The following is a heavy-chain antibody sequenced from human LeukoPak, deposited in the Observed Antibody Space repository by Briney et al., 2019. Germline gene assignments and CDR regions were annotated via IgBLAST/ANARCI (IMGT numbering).Heavy chain of an antibody. Sequence: EAQRLSCSASGFTFCHYPRHFVRQAPLNRLKYVSAISSNGGSTYYADSEKGSFTISRDNSKKTLYLQINSLRVEDTPVYYCATRGATIQYGDALDIWGHGKMVTVSS. J-gene: IGHJ3*02. CDR3: ATRGATIQYGDALDI. V-gene: IGHV3-64*04. CDR2: ISSNGGST. D-gene: IGHD5-12*01. CDR1: GFTFCHYP.